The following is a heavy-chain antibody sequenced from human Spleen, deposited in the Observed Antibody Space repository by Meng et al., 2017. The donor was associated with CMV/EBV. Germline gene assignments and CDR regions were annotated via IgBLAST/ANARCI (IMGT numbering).Heavy chain of an antibody. CDR3: AGQLTYSSGYFDY. CDR1: RGTFSNYA. D-gene: IGHD6-19*01. CDR2: IIPISGTA. V-gene: IGHV1-69*05. Sequence: SVKVSCKASRGTFSNYAISWVRQAPGQGLEWMGGIIPISGTANYAQKFQGKVTITTDESTSTAYMELSSLRSEDTAVYYCAGQLTYSSGYFDYWGQGTLVTVSS. J-gene: IGHJ4*02.